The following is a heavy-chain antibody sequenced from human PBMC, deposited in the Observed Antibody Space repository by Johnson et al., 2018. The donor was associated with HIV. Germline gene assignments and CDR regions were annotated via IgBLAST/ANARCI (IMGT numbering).Heavy chain of an antibody. V-gene: IGHV3-30*18. D-gene: IGHD3-22*01. CDR3: AKCFSYDNTPYYYVPFDI. CDR2: MSYDGSNR. CDR1: GFIFSSYG. J-gene: IGHJ3*02. Sequence: QVQLVESGGGVVHPGRSLRLSCAASGFIFSSYGMHWVRQAPGKGLEWVTGMSYDGSNRYYADSVQGRFTISRDNSKNTLYLQMNSLRAEDTAVYYCAKCFSYDNTPYYYVPFDIWGQGTLVTVSS.